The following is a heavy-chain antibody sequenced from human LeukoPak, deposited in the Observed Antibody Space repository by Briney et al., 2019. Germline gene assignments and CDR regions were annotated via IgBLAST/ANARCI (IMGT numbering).Heavy chain of an antibody. CDR2: IYYSGST. CDR3: ARGWQQLVRFYYYGMDV. CDR1: GGSISSGGYY. J-gene: IGHJ6*02. V-gene: IGHV4-31*03. D-gene: IGHD6-13*01. Sequence: SETLSLTCTVSGGSISSGGYYWSWIRQHPGNGLEWIGYIYYSGSTYYNPSLKSRVTISVDTSKNQFSLKLSSVTAADTAVYYCARGWQQLVRFYYYGMDVWGQGTTVTVSS.